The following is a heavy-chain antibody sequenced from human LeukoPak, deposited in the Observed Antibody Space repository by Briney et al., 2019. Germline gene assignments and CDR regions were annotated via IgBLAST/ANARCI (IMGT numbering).Heavy chain of an antibody. Sequence: GGSLTLSCAASGFTFDDYGMSWVRQAPGKGLEWVSGIIWNGGRTGYADSVKGRFTISRHNAKHALYLQMNSLRAEDTALYYCARDVVAIFEVEGAWSDYWGQGTLVTVSS. CDR2: IIWNGGRT. CDR1: GFTFDDYG. CDR3: ARDVVAIFEVEGAWSDY. D-gene: IGHD3-3*01. J-gene: IGHJ4*02. V-gene: IGHV3-20*04.